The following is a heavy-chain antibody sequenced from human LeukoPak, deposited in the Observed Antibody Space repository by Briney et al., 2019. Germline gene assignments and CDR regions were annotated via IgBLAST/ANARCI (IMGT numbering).Heavy chain of an antibody. CDR2: ISYDGSNK. J-gene: IGHJ4*02. D-gene: IGHD3-10*01. CDR1: GFTFSSYG. V-gene: IGHV3-30*18. Sequence: GGSLRLSCAASGFTFSSYGMHWVRQAPGKGLEWVAVISYDGSNKYYADSVKGRFTISRDNSKNTLYLQMNSLRAEDTAVYYCAKELYGSGSSEYYFDYWGQGTLVTVSS. CDR3: AKELYGSGSSEYYFDY.